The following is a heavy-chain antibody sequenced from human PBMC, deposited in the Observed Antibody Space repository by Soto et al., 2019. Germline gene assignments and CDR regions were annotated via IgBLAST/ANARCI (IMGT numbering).Heavy chain of an antibody. V-gene: IGHV4-30-4*01. J-gene: IGHJ6*02. D-gene: IGHD4-4*01. CDR1: GGSISSGDYY. Sequence: SETLSLTCTVSGGSISSGDYYWSWIRQPPGKGLEWIGYIYYSGSTYYNPSIKSLVTISVDTSKNQFSLKVSSVTAADTAVYYFARDSTVTTAYYYGMDVWGQGTTVTVSS. CDR3: ARDSTVTTAYYYGMDV. CDR2: IYYSGST.